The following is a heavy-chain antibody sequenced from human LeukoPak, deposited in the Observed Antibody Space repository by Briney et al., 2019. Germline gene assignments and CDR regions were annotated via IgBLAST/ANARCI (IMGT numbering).Heavy chain of an antibody. V-gene: IGHV3-9*01. D-gene: IGHD3-22*01. CDR3: AKVGYYDSSGYYASGFDI. CDR2: ISWNSGSI. Sequence: GGSLRLSCAASGFTFDDYAMHWVRQAPGKGLEWVSGISWNSGSIGYADSVKGRFTISRDNAKNSLYLQMNSLRAEDTALYYCAKVGYYDSSGYYASGFDIWGQGTMVTVSS. J-gene: IGHJ3*02. CDR1: GFTFDDYA.